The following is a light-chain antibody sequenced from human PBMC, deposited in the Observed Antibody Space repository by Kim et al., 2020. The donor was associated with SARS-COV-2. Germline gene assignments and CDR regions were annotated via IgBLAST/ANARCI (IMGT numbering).Light chain of an antibody. J-gene: IGLJ3*02. Sequence: SVKRTCTLSSGHSSYAIAWHQQQPEKGPRYLMKLNSDGSHSKGDGIPDRFSGSSSGAERYLTISSLQSEDEADYYCQTWGTGIWVFGGGTQLTVL. CDR1: SGHSSYA. V-gene: IGLV4-69*01. CDR3: QTWGTGIWV. CDR2: LNSDGSH.